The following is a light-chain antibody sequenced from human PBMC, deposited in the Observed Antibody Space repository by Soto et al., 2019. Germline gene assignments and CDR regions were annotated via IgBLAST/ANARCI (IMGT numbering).Light chain of an antibody. CDR1: SSDVGGYNY. Sequence: QSALTQPASVSGSPGQSITISCTGTSSDVGGYNYVSWYQQHPGKAPKLIIFEVNRRPSGVSDRFSGSKSGNTASLTISGLQAEDEGDFFCCSYAGNGAWVFGGGTKLTVL. V-gene: IGLV2-14*01. J-gene: IGLJ3*02. CDR2: EVN. CDR3: CSYAGNGAWV.